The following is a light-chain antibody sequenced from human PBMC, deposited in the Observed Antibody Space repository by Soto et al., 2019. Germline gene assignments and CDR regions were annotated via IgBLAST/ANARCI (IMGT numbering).Light chain of an antibody. V-gene: IGLV2-8*01. CDR1: SSDVGGYNY. J-gene: IGLJ1*01. CDR3: SSYAGSNYV. CDR2: EVS. Sequence: QSALTQPPSASGSPGQSVTISCTGTSSDVGGYNYVSWYQQHPGKAPKLIIYEVSQRPSGVPDRFSGSKSGNTASLTVSGLQAEDEADYYCSSYAGSNYVFGNGTRSPS.